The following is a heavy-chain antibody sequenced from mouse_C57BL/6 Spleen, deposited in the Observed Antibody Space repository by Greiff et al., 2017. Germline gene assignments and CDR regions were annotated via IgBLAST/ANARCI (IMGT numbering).Heavy chain of an antibody. J-gene: IGHJ1*03. Sequence: VQLQQSGAELVKPGASVKLSCKASGYTFTEYTIHWVKQRSGQGLEWIGWFYPGSGSIKYNEKFKDKATLTADKSSSTVYMELSRLTSEDSAVYFCARHEEGIYYGNYRYFDVWGTGTTVTVAS. V-gene: IGHV1-62-2*01. CDR2: FYPGSGSI. CDR1: GYTFTEYT. D-gene: IGHD2-1*01. CDR3: ARHEEGIYYGNYRYFDV.